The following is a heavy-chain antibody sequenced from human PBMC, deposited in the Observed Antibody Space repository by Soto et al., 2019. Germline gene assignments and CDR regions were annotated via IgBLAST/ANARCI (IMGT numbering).Heavy chain of an antibody. D-gene: IGHD6-13*01. J-gene: IGHJ4*02. CDR2: ISGSGGST. CDR3: ARRSSSWYFDC. Sequence: EVQLLESGGSLVQPGGSLRLSCAASGFTFSSYAMNWVRQAPGKGLEWVSVISGSGGSTYYADSVKGRFTISRDNSKNTLYLQMNSLRAEDTAVYYCARRSSSWYFDCWGQGTLVTVSS. V-gene: IGHV3-23*01. CDR1: GFTFSSYA.